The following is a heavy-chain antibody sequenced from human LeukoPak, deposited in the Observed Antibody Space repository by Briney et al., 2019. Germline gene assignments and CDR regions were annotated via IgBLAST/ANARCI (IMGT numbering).Heavy chain of an antibody. CDR2: MNPNSGNT. CDR1: GYTFTSYG. CDR3: ARASPDYSSHY. D-gene: IGHD6-19*01. V-gene: IGHV1-8*03. J-gene: IGHJ4*02. Sequence: SVKVSCKASGYTFTSYGISWVRQATGQGLEWMGWMNPNSGNTGYAQKFQGRVTITRNTSISTAYMELSSLRSEDTAVYYCARASPDYSSHYWGQGTLVTVSS.